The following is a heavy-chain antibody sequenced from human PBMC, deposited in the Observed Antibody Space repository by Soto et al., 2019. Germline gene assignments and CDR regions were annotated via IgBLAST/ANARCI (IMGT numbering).Heavy chain of an antibody. D-gene: IGHD1-1*01. V-gene: IGHV4-31*03. CDR2: IYDSGST. Sequence: QVQLQESGPGLVKPSQTLSLTCTVSGGSISSGGNYWTWIRQHPGKGLEWIGYIYDSGSTYYTPSLQSRVSISVDTSKKQFSLNLRSVTAADTAVYYCARDPGRDGYNSAFDSWGQGTLVTVSS. J-gene: IGHJ4*02. CDR3: ARDPGRDGYNSAFDS. CDR1: GGSISSGGNY.